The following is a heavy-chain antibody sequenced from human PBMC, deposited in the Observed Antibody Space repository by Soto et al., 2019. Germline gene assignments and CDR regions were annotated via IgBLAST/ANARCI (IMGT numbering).Heavy chain of an antibody. Sequence: SETLSLTCAVSGGSISSGTWWSWVRQPPGRGLEWIGEIYHSGSPNYNPSLKSRVTMSVDKSKSLFSLRLSSVTAADSALYYCARRVPAAPNWFDPWGQGTLVTVSS. CDR2: IYHSGSP. D-gene: IGHD2-2*01. CDR1: GGSISSGTW. V-gene: IGHV4-4*02. CDR3: ARRVPAAPNWFDP. J-gene: IGHJ5*02.